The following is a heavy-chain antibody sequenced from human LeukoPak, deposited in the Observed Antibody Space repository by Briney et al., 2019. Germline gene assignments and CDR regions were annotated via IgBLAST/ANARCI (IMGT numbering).Heavy chain of an antibody. J-gene: IGHJ4*02. V-gene: IGHV5-51*01. CDR2: IYPGDSDT. CDR3: ARRLSKRIVGADYFDY. CDR1: GYSFTSYW. Sequence: GESLQISCKGSGYSFTSYWIGWVRQMPGKGLEWMGIIYPGDSDTRYSPSFQGQVTISADKSISTAYLQWSSLKASDTAMYYCARRLSKRIVGADYFDYWGQGTLVTVSS. D-gene: IGHD1-26*01.